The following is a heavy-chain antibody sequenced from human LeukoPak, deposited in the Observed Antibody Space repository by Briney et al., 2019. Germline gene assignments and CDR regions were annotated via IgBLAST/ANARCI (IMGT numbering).Heavy chain of an antibody. CDR2: INHSGST. J-gene: IGHJ4*01. D-gene: IGHD4-11*01. CDR1: GGSFSGYY. CDR3: ARGYSNYPVY. V-gene: IGHV4-34*01. Sequence: SETLSLTCAVYGGSFSGYYWSWIRQPPGKGLEWIGEINHSGSTNYNPSLKSRVTISVDTSKNQFSLKLSSVTAADTAVYYCARGYSNYPVYWGHGTLVTVSS.